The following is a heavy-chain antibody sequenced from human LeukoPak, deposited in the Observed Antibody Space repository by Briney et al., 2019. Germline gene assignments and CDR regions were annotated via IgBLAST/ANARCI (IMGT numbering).Heavy chain of an antibody. CDR1: GGSFSGYY. CDR2: INHSGST. V-gene: IGHV4-34*01. J-gene: IGHJ6*03. Sequence: SETLSLTCAVYGGSFSGYYWSWIRQPPGKGRHWIGEINHSGSTNYNPSLKSRVTISVDTSKNQFSLKLSSVTAADTAVYYCARTDFWSGYPYAGYYYMDVWGKGTTVTVSS. D-gene: IGHD3-3*01. CDR3: ARTDFWSGYPYAGYYYMDV.